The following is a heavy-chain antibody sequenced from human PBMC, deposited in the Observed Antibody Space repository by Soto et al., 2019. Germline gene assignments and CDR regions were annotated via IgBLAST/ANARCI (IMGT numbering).Heavy chain of an antibody. CDR3: ARGLDTTVAHSHN. Sequence: QVQLVQSGAEVKKPGSSVKVSCKASGGTFSSFAISWVRQAPGQGLEWMGDIIPLFGTTNYAQTFQGRVTITADESTTTAYMELRSLTSNDTAVYYCARGLDTTVAHSHNWGQGTLVTVSS. J-gene: IGHJ4*02. CDR2: IIPLFGTT. CDR1: GGTFSSFA. D-gene: IGHD1-1*01. V-gene: IGHV1-69*01.